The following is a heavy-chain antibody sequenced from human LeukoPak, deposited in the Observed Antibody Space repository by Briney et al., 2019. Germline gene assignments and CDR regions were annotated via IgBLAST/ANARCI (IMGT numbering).Heavy chain of an antibody. V-gene: IGHV3-23*01. CDR3: AKDVGYSYGYFLMYYFDY. CDR2: ISGSGGST. J-gene: IGHJ4*02. Sequence: SGGSLRLSCAASGFTFSSYAMSWVRQAPGKGLEWVSAISGSGGSTYYADSVKGRLTISRDNSKNTLYLQMNSLRAEDTAVYYCAKDVGYSYGYFLMYYFDYWGQGTLVTVSS. CDR1: GFTFSSYA. D-gene: IGHD5-18*01.